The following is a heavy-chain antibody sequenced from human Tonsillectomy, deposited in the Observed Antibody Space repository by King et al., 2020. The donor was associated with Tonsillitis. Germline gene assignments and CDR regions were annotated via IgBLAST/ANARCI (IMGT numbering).Heavy chain of an antibody. CDR2: ISTYNGNT. CDR3: ARGGPHYHVGAVEYFQH. Sequence: QLVQSGAEVKKPGASMRVSCKASGYTFTSYGISWVRQAPGQGLEWMGWISTYNGNTNYAQKLQGRVTMTTDTSTTTAYMDLRSLRSDDTAVYYCARGGPHYHVGAVEYFQHWGQGTLVTVSS. D-gene: IGHD1-26*01. V-gene: IGHV1-18*04. J-gene: IGHJ1*01. CDR1: GYTFTSYG.